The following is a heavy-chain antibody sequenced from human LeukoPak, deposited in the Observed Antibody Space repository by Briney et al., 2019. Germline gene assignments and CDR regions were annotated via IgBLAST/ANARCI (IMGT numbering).Heavy chain of an antibody. D-gene: IGHD2-15*01. Sequence: PGGSLRLSCAASGFAFGSYSMNWVRQAPGKGLEWVSSISSSATYIYYADSLKGRFTISRDNAKNSLYLQMNNLRAEDTAVYYCARDGLAAATLHWCFDLWGRGTLVTVSS. V-gene: IGHV3-21*01. J-gene: IGHJ2*01. CDR3: ARDGLAAATLHWCFDL. CDR1: GFAFGSYS. CDR2: ISSSATYI.